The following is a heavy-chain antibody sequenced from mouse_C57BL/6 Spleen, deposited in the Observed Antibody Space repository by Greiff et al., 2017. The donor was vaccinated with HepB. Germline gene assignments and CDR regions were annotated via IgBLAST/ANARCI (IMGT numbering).Heavy chain of an antibody. CDR2: ISNLAYSI. J-gene: IGHJ4*01. D-gene: IGHD4-1*01. Sequence: EVMLVESGGGLVQPGGSLKLSCAASGFTFSDYGMAWVRQAPRKGLEWVAFISNLAYSIYYADTVTGRFTISRENAKTTLYLEMSSLRSEDTAMYYCARRAGTRGYYYAMDYWGQGTSVTVSS. CDR3: ARRAGTRGYYYAMDY. V-gene: IGHV5-15*01. CDR1: GFTFSDYG.